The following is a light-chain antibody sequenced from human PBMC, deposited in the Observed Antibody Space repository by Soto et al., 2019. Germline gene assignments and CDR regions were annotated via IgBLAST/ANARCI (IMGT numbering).Light chain of an antibody. CDR1: QTISSW. CDR3: QRYKCYSEA. CDR2: KAS. Sequence: IQITQPPYTPSGSLLDRLTITFRGSQTISSWLAWYQQKQGKAPKLLIYKASTLKSGGPSRFSGSGCGTEFNLTISSIQLDDVATDYCQRYKCYSEAFGQGTKVDIK. V-gene: IGKV1-5*03. J-gene: IGKJ1*01.